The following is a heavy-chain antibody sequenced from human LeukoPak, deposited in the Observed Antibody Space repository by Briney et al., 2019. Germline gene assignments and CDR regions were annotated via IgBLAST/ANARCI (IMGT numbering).Heavy chain of an antibody. J-gene: IGHJ4*02. CDR2: VYSSGST. D-gene: IGHD3-10*01. Sequence: SETLSLTCAVSGGSINSNTYYWGWIRQPPGTGLEWIGSVYSSGSTYYNPSLKSRVAISADTSKNQFSLRLSSVTAPDTAVYYCARRSRSGFFDYWGQGTLVTVSS. V-gene: IGHV4-39*01. CDR3: ARRSRSGFFDY. CDR1: GGSINSNTYY.